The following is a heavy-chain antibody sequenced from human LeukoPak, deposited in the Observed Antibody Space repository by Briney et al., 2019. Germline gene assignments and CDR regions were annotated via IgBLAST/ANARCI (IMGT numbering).Heavy chain of an antibody. V-gene: IGHV4-39*07. CDR1: GGSISSSSYY. D-gene: IGHD3-16*01. CDR2: IYYSGSP. CDR3: ARETSQKGAHYMDV. J-gene: IGHJ6*03. Sequence: PSETLSLTCTVSGGSISSSSYYWGWIRQPPGKGLEWIGSIYYSGSPYYNPSLKSRVTISVDTSKKQFSLKLSSVTAADTAVYYCARETSQKGAHYMDVWGKGTTVTISS.